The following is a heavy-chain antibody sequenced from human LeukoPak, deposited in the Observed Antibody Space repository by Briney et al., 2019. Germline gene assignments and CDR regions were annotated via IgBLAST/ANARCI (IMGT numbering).Heavy chain of an antibody. CDR1: GFTFSSYW. D-gene: IGHD6-19*01. CDR3: ARGQWLSNDAFDI. Sequence: GGSLRLSCAASGFTFSSYWMSWVRQAPGKGLEWVANIKRDGSEKYYVDSVKGRFTISRDNAKNSLYLQMNSLRAEDTAVYYCARGQWLSNDAFDIWGQGTMVTVSS. V-gene: IGHV3-7*01. CDR2: IKRDGSEK. J-gene: IGHJ3*02.